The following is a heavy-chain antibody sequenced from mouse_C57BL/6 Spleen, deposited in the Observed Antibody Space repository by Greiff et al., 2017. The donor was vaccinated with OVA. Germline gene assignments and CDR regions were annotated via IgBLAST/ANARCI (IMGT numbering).Heavy chain of an antibody. D-gene: IGHD4-1*01. Sequence: EVKLMESGGGLVQPGGSLKLSCAASGFTFSDYGMAWVRQAPRKGPEWVAFISNLAYSIYYADTVTGRFTISRENAKNTLYLEMSSLRSEDTAMYYCARAGKYYFDYWGQGTTLTVSS. CDR2: ISNLAYSI. J-gene: IGHJ2*01. V-gene: IGHV5-15*01. CDR1: GFTFSDYG. CDR3: ARAGKYYFDY.